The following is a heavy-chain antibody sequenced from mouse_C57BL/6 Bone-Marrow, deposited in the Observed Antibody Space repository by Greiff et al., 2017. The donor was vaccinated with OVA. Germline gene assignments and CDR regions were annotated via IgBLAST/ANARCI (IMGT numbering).Heavy chain of an antibody. CDR1: GYTFTSYC. CDR3: ATTVVAHWYFDV. V-gene: IGHV1-64*01. Sequence: QVQLQQPGAELVKPGASVKLSCKASGYTFTSYCMHWVKQRPGQGLEWIGMIHPNSGSTNYNEKFKSKATLTVDKSSSTAYMQLSSLTSEDSAVYYCATTVVAHWYFDVWGTGTTVTVSS. J-gene: IGHJ1*03. CDR2: IHPNSGST. D-gene: IGHD1-1*01.